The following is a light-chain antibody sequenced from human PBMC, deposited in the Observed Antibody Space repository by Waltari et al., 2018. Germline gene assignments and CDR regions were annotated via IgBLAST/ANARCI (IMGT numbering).Light chain of an antibody. CDR3: MQALQTPFT. CDR1: QSLLPSTGITS. V-gene: IGKV2-28*01. CDR2: LVS. J-gene: IGKJ3*01. Sequence: IVMTHSPLSAPVTPGEPASISCRSSQSLLPSTGITSLDWSLQKPGQSPQLLVYLVSNRASGVPDRVSGSGSGTDFTLTISRVEAEDVGVYYCMQALQTPFTFGPGTKVHIK.